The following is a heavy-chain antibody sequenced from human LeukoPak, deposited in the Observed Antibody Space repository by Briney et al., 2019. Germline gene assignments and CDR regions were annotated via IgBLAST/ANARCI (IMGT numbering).Heavy chain of an antibody. V-gene: IGHV3-23*01. D-gene: IGHD6-19*01. CDR1: GFTFSSYA. CDR2: ISGSGGST. CDR3: AASTESIAVAG. Sequence: GGSLRLSCAASGFTFSSYAKSWVRQAPGKGLEWVSAISGSGGSTYYADSVKGRFIISRDNSKNTLYLQMNSLRAEDTAVYYCAASTESIAVAGWGQGTLVTVSS. J-gene: IGHJ4*02.